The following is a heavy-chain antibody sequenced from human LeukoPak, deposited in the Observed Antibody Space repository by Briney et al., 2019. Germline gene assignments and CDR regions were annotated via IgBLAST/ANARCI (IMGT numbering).Heavy chain of an antibody. V-gene: IGHV4-39*01. D-gene: IGHD3-10*01. Sequence: SETLSLTCTVPGGSISSRSYYWGWVRQPPGKGLGWIGCIYYSWSTYYNPSLKSRVTISVDTSKNQFSLKLTSVTAADTAVYYCASSYGSENLLYYFDYWGQGTLVTVSS. CDR2: IYYSWST. CDR1: GGSISSRSYY. CDR3: ASSYGSENLLYYFDY. J-gene: IGHJ4*02.